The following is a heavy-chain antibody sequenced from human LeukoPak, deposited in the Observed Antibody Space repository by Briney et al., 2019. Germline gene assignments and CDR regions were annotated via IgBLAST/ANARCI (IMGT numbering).Heavy chain of an antibody. CDR1: GGSISSYY. D-gene: IGHD6-13*01. CDR3: ARDRVAAAGRYYYYGMDV. J-gene: IGHJ6*02. V-gene: IGHV4-4*07. Sequence: PSETLSLTCTVSGGSISSYYWSWIRQPAGKGLEWIGRIYTSGSTNYNPSLKSRVTMSVDTSKNQFSLKLSSVTAADTAMYYCARDRVAAAGRYYYYGMDVWGQGTTVTVSS. CDR2: IYTSGST.